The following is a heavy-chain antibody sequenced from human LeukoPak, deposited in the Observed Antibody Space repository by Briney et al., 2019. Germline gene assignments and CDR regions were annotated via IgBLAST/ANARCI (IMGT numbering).Heavy chain of an antibody. V-gene: IGHV3-30*18. D-gene: IGHD3-16*01. CDR1: GFTFSSYA. J-gene: IGHJ6*02. CDR2: ISYDGSNK. CDR3: AKVTSGVMSDGMDV. Sequence: GGSLRLSCAASGFTFSSYAMSWVRQAPGKGLEWVAVISYDGSNKYYADSVKGRFTISRDNSKNTLYLQMNSLRAEDTAVYYCAKVTSGVMSDGMDVWGQGTTVTVSS.